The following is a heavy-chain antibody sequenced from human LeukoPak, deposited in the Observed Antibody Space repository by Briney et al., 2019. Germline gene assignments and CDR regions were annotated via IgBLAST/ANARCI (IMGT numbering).Heavy chain of an antibody. CDR2: INHSGST. V-gene: IGHV4-34*01. D-gene: IGHD6-19*01. CDR3: AGGIAVAGKDY. CDR1: GGPFSGYY. Sequence: PSETLSLTCAVYGGPFSGYYWTWIRQPPGKGLEWIGEINHSGSTNYNPSLKSRVTISVDTSKNQFSLKLSSVTAADTAVYYCAGGIAVAGKDYWGQGTLVTVSS. J-gene: IGHJ4*02.